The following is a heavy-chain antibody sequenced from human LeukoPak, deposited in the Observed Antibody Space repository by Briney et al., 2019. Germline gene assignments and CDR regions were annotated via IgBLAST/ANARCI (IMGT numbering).Heavy chain of an antibody. CDR1: GSIFSNYW. D-gene: IGHD2/OR15-2a*01. V-gene: IGHV5-51*01. Sequence: GESLKISCKASGSIFSNYWIGWGRQMPGKGLEWMGIIYPGDSDTRYSPSFQGQVTISADKSITTGYLQWSSLKASDPAMYYCARAPTSMSNPYYFDYWGQGALVTVSS. CDR2: IYPGDSDT. J-gene: IGHJ4*02. CDR3: ARAPTSMSNPYYFDY.